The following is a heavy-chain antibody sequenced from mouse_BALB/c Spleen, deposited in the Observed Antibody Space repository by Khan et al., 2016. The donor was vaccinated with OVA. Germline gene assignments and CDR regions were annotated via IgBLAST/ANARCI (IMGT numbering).Heavy chain of an antibody. J-gene: IGHJ3*01. D-gene: IGHD2-14*01. CDR3: ARNSYMDDCAY. CDR1: GFSLTTYG. CDR2: IWSGGNT. V-gene: IGHV2-4-1*01. Sequence: VQLVESGPGLLQPSQSLSITCTVSGFSLTTYGVHWVRQSPGKGLEWLGLIWSGGNTDYNAAFISRLSISKDNSKSQVFFKMNSLQADDTAIYYCARNSYMDDCAYWGQGTLVTVSA.